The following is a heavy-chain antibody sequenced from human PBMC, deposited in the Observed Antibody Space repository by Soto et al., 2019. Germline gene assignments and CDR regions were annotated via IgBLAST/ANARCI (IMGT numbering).Heavy chain of an antibody. D-gene: IGHD6-19*01. CDR3: AKGIVVAGTVDY. V-gene: IGHV3-23*01. CDR1: GFTFSSYA. Sequence: EVQLLESGGGLVQPGGSLRLSCAASGFTFSSYAMTWVRQAPGKGLEWVSAILGSGGGTFYAFSVKGRFTISRDNSKNTLYMQMNSLRVEDTAVYYGAKGIVVAGTVDYWGQGTLVTVSS. J-gene: IGHJ4*02. CDR2: ILGSGGGT.